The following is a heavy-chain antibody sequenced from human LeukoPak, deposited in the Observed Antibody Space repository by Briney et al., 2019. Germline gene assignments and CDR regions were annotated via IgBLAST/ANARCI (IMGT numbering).Heavy chain of an antibody. D-gene: IGHD1-26*01. V-gene: IGHV3-33*01. Sequence: GGSLRLSCAASGLTFNSYAMHWVRQAPGKGLEWVALIWYDGSNKYYADSVEGRFTVSRDNSKNTLYLQMNSLRAEDTAVYYCARARGWEPNHYYYYMDVWGKGTTVTVSS. CDR2: IWYDGSNK. CDR3: ARARGWEPNHYYYYMDV. J-gene: IGHJ6*03. CDR1: GLTFNSYA.